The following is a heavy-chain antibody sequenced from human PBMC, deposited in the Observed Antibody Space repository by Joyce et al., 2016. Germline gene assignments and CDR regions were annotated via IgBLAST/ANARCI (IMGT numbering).Heavy chain of an antibody. CDR2: IWYDGNKK. CDR3: AREYGDYAPYYYYFGMDV. CDR1: GFAFDTYG. V-gene: IGHV3-33*01. Sequence: GTSLRLSCAASGFAFDTYGMHWVRQAPGKGLEWVGVIWYDGNKKYYGDSGKGRFTISRDNSNNILFLHMSSLRGEDTAVYYCAREYGDYAPYYYYFGMDVWGQGTAVTVAS. D-gene: IGHD4-17*01. J-gene: IGHJ6*02.